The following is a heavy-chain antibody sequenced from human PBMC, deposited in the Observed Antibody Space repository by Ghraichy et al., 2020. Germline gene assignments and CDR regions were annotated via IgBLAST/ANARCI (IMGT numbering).Heavy chain of an antibody. CDR3: AKKYCSTSSCYVFAFDI. CDR2: ISGPSDAT. J-gene: IGHJ3*02. CDR1: GFGFSTYS. D-gene: IGHD2-2*01. V-gene: IGHV3-23*01. Sequence: GESLNISCAASGFGFSTYSMSWVRQAPGKGLEWVSSISGPSDATHYADSVKGRFTISRDNSKNTLYLQMNSLRAEDTALYYCAKKYCSTSSCYVFAFDIWGQGTMVTVSS.